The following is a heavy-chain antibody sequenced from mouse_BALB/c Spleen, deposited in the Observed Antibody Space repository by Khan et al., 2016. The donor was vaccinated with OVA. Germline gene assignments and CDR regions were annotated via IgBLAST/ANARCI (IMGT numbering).Heavy chain of an antibody. J-gene: IGHJ2*01. V-gene: IGHV5-17*02. CDR3: ATSYYYGYYFDY. Sequence: DVHLVESGGGLVQPGGSRKLSCAASGFTFSSYGMHWVRQAPEKGLEWVAYISGDSSTIYYADTVKGRFTISRDNPKTTLFLQMTSLLSEDTAMYSCATSYYYGYYFDYWGPGTTLTVSS. D-gene: IGHD1-1*01. CDR2: ISGDSSTI. CDR1: GFTFSSYG.